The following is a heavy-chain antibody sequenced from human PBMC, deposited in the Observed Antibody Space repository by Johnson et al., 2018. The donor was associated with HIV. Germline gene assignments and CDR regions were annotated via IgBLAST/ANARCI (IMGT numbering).Heavy chain of an antibody. CDR2: ISYDGSNK. D-gene: IGHD6-19*01. CDR3: ARDNGAVAGPEGAFDI. CDR1: GFTFSQFA. Sequence: VQLVESGGGVVQPGRSLRLSCAASGFTFSQFAMHWVRQAPGKGLEWVAIISYDGSNKYYADSVKGRFTISRDNSKNTLYLQMNSLRAEDTAVYYCARDNGAVAGPEGAFDIWGQGTMVTVSS. V-gene: IGHV3-30-3*01. J-gene: IGHJ3*02.